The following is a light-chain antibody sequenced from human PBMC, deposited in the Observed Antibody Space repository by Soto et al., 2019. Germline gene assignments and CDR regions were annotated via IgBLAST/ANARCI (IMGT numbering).Light chain of an antibody. CDR3: QSYDSSLSGSV. CDR1: SSNIGAGYD. V-gene: IGLV1-40*01. Sequence: QSVLTQPPSVSGAPGQRVTISCTGSSSNIGAGYDVHWYQQLPGTAPKLLIYGNSHRPSGVPDRFSGSKSGTSASLAITGLQAEDAADYYCQSYDSSLSGSVFGGGTKLTVL. CDR2: GNS. J-gene: IGLJ3*02.